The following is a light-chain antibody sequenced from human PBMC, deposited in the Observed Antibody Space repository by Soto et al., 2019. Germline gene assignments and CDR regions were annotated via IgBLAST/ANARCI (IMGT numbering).Light chain of an antibody. CDR3: QQYGSSWYT. CDR2: GAS. J-gene: IGKJ2*01. V-gene: IGKV3-20*01. Sequence: EIVLTQSPGTLSLSPGERATLSCRASQSISSSSLTWYQQKPGQAPRLLIYGASSRATGIPDRFSGSGSGTDFTLTISRLEPEDFAVYYWQQYGSSWYTFGQGTKLEIK. CDR1: QSISSSS.